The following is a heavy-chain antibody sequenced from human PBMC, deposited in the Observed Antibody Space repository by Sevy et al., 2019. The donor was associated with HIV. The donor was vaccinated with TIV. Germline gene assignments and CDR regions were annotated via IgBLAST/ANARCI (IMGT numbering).Heavy chain of an antibody. D-gene: IGHD2-2*01. CDR3: ARVGPGFDY. V-gene: IGHV3-48*01. CDR1: GFTFSGYS. J-gene: IGHJ4*02. CDR2: ISSSSSTI. Sequence: GWSLRLSCAASGFTFSGYSMNWVRQAPGKGLEWVSYISSSSSTIYYADSVKGRFTISRDNAKNSLYLQMNSLRAEDTAVYYCARVGPGFDYWGQGTLVTVSS.